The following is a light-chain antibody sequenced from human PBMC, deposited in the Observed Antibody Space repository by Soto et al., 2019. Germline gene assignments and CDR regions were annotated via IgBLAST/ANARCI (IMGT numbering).Light chain of an antibody. V-gene: IGLV3-1*01. Sequence: SYELTQPPSVSVYPGQTASITCSGDKLGDKYACWYQQKPGQSPVLVIYQDSKRPSGIPERFSGSNSGNTATLTISGTQAMDEADYYCQAWDSSTHVVFGGGTKVTVL. CDR3: QAWDSSTHVV. J-gene: IGLJ2*01. CDR1: KLGDKY. CDR2: QDS.